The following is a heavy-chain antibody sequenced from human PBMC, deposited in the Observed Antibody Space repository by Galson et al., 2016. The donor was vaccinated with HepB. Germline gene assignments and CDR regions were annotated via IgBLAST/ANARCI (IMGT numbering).Heavy chain of an antibody. J-gene: IGHJ4*02. Sequence: SLRLSCAASGFTFSSYAMHWVRQAPGKGLEWLAVISFDGSNTYYADSVKGRFTISRDNSKNTLYLQMNSLRAEDTAVYYCARAPLEMATIQRGYFDYWGQGTLVTVSS. CDR3: ARAPLEMATIQRGYFDY. CDR2: ISFDGSNT. V-gene: IGHV3-30-3*01. D-gene: IGHD5-24*01. CDR1: GFTFSSYA.